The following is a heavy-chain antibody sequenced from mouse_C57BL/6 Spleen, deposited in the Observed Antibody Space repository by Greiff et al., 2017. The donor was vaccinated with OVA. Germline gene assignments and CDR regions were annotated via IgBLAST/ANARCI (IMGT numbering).Heavy chain of an antibody. V-gene: IGHV1-81*01. CDR2: IYPRSGNT. Sequence: VKLQQSGAELARPGASVKLSCKASGYTFTSYGISWVKQRTGQGLEWIGEIYPRSGNTYYNEKFKGKATLTADKTSRTAYMELRSLTSEDSAVYFCARRGTTVSYYAMDYWGQGTSVTVSS. D-gene: IGHD1-1*01. J-gene: IGHJ4*01. CDR1: GYTFTSYG. CDR3: ARRGTTVSYYAMDY.